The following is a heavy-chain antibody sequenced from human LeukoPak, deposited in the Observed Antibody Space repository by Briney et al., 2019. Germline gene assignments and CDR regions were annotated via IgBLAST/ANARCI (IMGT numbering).Heavy chain of an antibody. V-gene: IGHV3-23*01. CDR2: ISGSGGST. CDR3: ARTPGIQYRYYYYMDV. CDR1: GFTFSSYA. D-gene: IGHD5-18*01. Sequence: PGGSLRLSCAASGFTFSSYAMSWVRQAPGKGLEWVSAISGSGGSTYYADSVKGRFTISRDNSKNTLYLQMNSLRAEDTAVYYCARTPGIQYRYYYYMDVWGKGTTVTVSS. J-gene: IGHJ6*03.